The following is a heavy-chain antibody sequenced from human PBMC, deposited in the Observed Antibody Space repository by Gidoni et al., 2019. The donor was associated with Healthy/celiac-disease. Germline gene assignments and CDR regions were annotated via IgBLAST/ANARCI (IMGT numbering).Heavy chain of an antibody. CDR1: GGSFSGYY. V-gene: IGHV4-34*01. D-gene: IGHD2-15*01. J-gene: IGHJ6*02. CDR3: ARGRGLVVVAATPFSHYYYGMDV. CDR2: INHSGST. Sequence: QVQLQQWGAGLLKPSETLSLTCAVYGGSFSGYYWSWIRQPPGKGLEWIGEINHSGSTNYNPSLKSRVTISVDTSKNQFSLKLSSVTAADTAVYYCARGRGLVVVAATPFSHYYYGMDVWGQGTTVTVSS.